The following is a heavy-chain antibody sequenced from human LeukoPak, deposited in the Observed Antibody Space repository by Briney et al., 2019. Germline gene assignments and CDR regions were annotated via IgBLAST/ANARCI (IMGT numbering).Heavy chain of an antibody. V-gene: IGHV3-64D*06. CDR2: ISSNGGST. Sequence: GGSLRFSCSASGFTFSSYAMHWVRQAPGKGLEYVSAISSNGGSTYYADSVKGRFTISRDNSKNTLYLQMSSLRAEDTAVYYCAVTPDPTTDYYYGMDVWGQGTTVTVSS. J-gene: IGHJ6*02. CDR3: AVTPDPTTDYYYGMDV. D-gene: IGHD4-17*01. CDR1: GFTFSSYA.